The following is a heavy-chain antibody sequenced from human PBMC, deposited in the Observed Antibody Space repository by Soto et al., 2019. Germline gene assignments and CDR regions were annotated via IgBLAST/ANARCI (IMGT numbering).Heavy chain of an antibody. Sequence: EVQLVESGGGLVQPGGSLKLSCAASGFTFRDTAMYWVRQASGKGLEWVGRVRTKSKNFATAYAASLKGRFSISRDDSKNMVSLQMNSLKTEDTPVYYCLPNHVAAATVFDPWGQGTLVIVSS. CDR1: GFTFRDTA. D-gene: IGHD6-13*01. CDR2: VRTKSKNFAT. V-gene: IGHV3-73*02. CDR3: LPNHVAAATVFDP. J-gene: IGHJ5*02.